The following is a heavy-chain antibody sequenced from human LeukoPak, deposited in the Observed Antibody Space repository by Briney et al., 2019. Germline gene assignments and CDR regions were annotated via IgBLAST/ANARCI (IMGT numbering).Heavy chain of an antibody. J-gene: IGHJ4*02. Sequence: ASVKVSCKASGYTFTSYGISWVRQAPGQGLEWMGWISAYNGNTNYAQKLQGRVTMTTDTSTSTAYMELRSLRSDDTAVYYCTRVGYCSGGSCYPGAYWGQGTLVTVSP. CDR2: ISAYNGNT. D-gene: IGHD2-15*01. CDR3: TRVGYCSGGSCYPGAY. CDR1: GYTFTSYG. V-gene: IGHV1-18*04.